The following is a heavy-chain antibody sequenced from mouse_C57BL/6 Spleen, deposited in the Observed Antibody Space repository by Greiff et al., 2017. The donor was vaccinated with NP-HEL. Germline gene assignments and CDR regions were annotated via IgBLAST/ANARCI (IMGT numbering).Heavy chain of an antibody. V-gene: IGHV5-17*01. D-gene: IGHD2-4*01. CDR3: ARDDYDKKFAY. J-gene: IGHJ3*01. Sequence: EVKLMESGGGLVKPGGSLKLSCAASGFTFSDYGMHWVRQAPEKGLEWVAYISSGSSTIYYADTVKGRFTISRDNAKNTLFLQMTSLRSEDTAMYYCARDDYDKKFAYWGQGTLVTVSA. CDR1: GFTFSDYG. CDR2: ISSGSSTI.